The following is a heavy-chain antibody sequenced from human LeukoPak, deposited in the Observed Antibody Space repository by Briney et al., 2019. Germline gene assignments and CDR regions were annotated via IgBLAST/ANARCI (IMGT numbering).Heavy chain of an antibody. D-gene: IGHD4/OR15-4a*01. J-gene: IGHJ5*02. Sequence: GGSLRLSCAASGFTVSSNYMSWVRQAPGKGLEWVSLIYSGGITYYADSVKGRFTISRDISKNTLYLQMNSLRAEDTAVYYCARGGSPNTSRAYNWFDPWGQGTLVSVSS. V-gene: IGHV3-53*01. CDR1: GFTVSSNY. CDR3: ARGGSPNTSRAYNWFDP. CDR2: IYSGGIT.